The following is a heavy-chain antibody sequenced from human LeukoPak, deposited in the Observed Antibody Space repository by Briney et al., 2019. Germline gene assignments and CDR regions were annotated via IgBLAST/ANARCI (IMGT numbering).Heavy chain of an antibody. V-gene: IGHV4-30-2*01. CDR2: IYYTGST. Sequence: SETLSLTCTVSGGSISSDGYYWSWIRQPPGRGLEWIGHIYYTGSTHYNASLKSRVTISVDRSKNQVSLNLNSVTAADTAVYYCASPMTLVVRGLAGIDAFDVWGQGTMVTVSS. D-gene: IGHD3-10*01. CDR1: GGSISSDGYY. CDR3: ASPMTLVVRGLAGIDAFDV. J-gene: IGHJ3*01.